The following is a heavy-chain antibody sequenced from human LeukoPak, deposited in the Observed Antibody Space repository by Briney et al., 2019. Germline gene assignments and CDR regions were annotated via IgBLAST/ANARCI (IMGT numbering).Heavy chain of an antibody. D-gene: IGHD2-2*01. CDR1: GGSISSGSYY. J-gene: IGHJ4*02. V-gene: IGHV4-61*02. Sequence: SETLSLTCTVSGGSISSGSYYWSWIRQPAGKGLEWIGRIYTSGSTNYNPSLKSRVTISVDTSKNQFSLKLSSVTAADTAVYYCARGTPDQLLARYFDYWGQGTLVTVSS. CDR2: IYTSGST. CDR3: ARGTPDQLLARYFDY.